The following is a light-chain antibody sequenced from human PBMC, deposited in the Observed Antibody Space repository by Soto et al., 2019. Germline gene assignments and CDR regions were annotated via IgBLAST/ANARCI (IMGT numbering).Light chain of an antibody. CDR1: QSVNSNF. CDR3: QQYSSSPPEFT. V-gene: IGKV3-20*01. Sequence: EIVLTQSPVTLSVSPGERVTLSCRASQSVNSNFLAWYQQRPGQAPRLLLFGASYRATGIPDRFSGSGSGTDFTLTISRLEAEDFAVYYCQQYSSSPPEFTFGPGTRVDSK. CDR2: GAS. J-gene: IGKJ3*01.